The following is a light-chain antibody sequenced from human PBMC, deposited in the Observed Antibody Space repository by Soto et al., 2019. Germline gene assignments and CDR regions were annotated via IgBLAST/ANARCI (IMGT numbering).Light chain of an antibody. CDR3: QQYNNWPPWT. J-gene: IGKJ1*01. CDR1: QSVSSS. V-gene: IGKV3-15*01. Sequence: EIVLTQSPVTLSLSPWERATLSCRSSQSVSSSRLAWYRQRPGQAPRLLIYGASTRATGIPARFSGSGSGTEFTLTISSLQSEDFAVYYCQQYNNWPPWTFGQGTKVDI. CDR2: GAS.